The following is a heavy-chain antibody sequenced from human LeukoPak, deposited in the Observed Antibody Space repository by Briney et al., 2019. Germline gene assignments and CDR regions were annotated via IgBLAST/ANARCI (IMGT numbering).Heavy chain of an antibody. D-gene: IGHD6-13*01. Sequence: SETLSLTCTVSGASISSYYWSWIRQPPGKGLEWIGYIYYRGSTHYNPSLKSRVTISVDTSKNQFSLKLSSVTAADTAVYYCASGPYPAAGTDHQFDFWGQGTLVTFSS. CDR2: IYYRGST. V-gene: IGHV4-59*01. CDR1: GASISSYY. J-gene: IGHJ4*02. CDR3: ASGPYPAAGTDHQFDF.